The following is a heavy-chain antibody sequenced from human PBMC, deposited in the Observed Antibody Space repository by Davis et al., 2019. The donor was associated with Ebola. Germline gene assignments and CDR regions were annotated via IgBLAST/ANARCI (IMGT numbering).Heavy chain of an antibody. CDR1: GGSISSSSYY. J-gene: IGHJ4*02. CDR2: IYYSGST. D-gene: IGHD1-26*01. Sequence: MPSETLSLTCTVSGGSISSSSYYWSWIRQPPGKGLEWIGYIYYSGSTNYNPSLKSRVTISVDTSKNQFSLKLSSVTAADTAVYYCARLVGATSPYFDYWGQGTLVTVSS. CDR3: ARLVGATSPYFDY. V-gene: IGHV4-61*01.